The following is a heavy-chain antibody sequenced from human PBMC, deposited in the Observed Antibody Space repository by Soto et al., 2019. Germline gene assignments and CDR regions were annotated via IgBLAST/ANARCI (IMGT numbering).Heavy chain of an antibody. D-gene: IGHD3-3*01. Sequence: QVQLVQSGAEVKRPGASVKVSCKASGYTFRNYGITWVRQAPGQGLEWMAWISPYNGNTNYAQDLQGRVTMTTDTSTSTAYMELRSLTSEDTAMYDCARYLVSGSDFWRAYNGGYFDYWGQGTLVTVSS. V-gene: IGHV1-18*01. CDR2: ISPYNGNT. CDR3: ARYLVSGSDFWRAYNGGYFDY. CDR1: GYTFRNYG. J-gene: IGHJ4*02.